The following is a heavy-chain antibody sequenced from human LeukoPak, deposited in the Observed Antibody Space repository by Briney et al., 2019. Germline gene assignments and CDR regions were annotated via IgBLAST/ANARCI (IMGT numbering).Heavy chain of an antibody. Sequence: PGGSLRLSCAASGFTVSSNYMSWVRQAPWKGLEWVSVIYSGGSTYYADSVKGRFTISRDNSKDTLYLQMNSLRAEDTAVYYCARDLRYYDILTGYRYGMDVWGQGTTVTVSS. V-gene: IGHV3-66*01. CDR3: ARDLRYYDILTGYRYGMDV. D-gene: IGHD3-9*01. CDR1: GFTVSSNY. J-gene: IGHJ6*02. CDR2: IYSGGST.